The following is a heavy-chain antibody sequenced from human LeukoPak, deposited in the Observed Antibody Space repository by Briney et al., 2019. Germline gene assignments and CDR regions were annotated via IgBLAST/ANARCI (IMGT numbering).Heavy chain of an antibody. V-gene: IGHV4-39*01. Sequence: PSETLSLTCTVSGASVSNNNYYWGWIRQSPGKGLQWIGSIYYSGTTFYEPSLKSRVTLSVDTSQNQFSMNLSSVTAADTAVYYCAKSPLRPSTGGLDNCGQGPLVTVSS. CDR2: IYYSGTT. CDR1: GASVSNNNYY. D-gene: IGHD1-26*01. J-gene: IGHJ4*02. CDR3: AKSPLRPSTGGLDN.